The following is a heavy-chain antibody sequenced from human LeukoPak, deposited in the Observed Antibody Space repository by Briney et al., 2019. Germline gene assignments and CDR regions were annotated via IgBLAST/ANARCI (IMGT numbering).Heavy chain of an antibody. CDR3: ARDRVEYYFDY. V-gene: IGHV3-21*01. D-gene: IGHD3-10*01. CDR2: ISNSSSYI. J-gene: IGHJ4*02. Sequence: GGSLRLSCAASGFTFSSYEMTWVRQAPGKGLEWVSSISNSSSYIYYADSVKGRFTISRDNAKNSLYLQMNSLRAEDTAVYYCARDRVEYYFDYWGQGTLVTVSS. CDR1: GFTFSSYE.